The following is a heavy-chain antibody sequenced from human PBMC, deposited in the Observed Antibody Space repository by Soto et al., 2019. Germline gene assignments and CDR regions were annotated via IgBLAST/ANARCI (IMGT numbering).Heavy chain of an antibody. CDR1: GFTLSYFA. CDR3: ARAEYTSGWYFMGIDY. J-gene: IGHJ4*02. CDR2: TSSDGSKE. Sequence: QVQLVESGGGVVQPGTSLRLSCAASGFTLSYFAMHWVRQAPGKGLEWVAVTSSDGSKEYYADSVKGRFTISRDNSKNPLYLQMNSLRADDTAVFYCARAEYTSGWYFMGIDYWGQGTLVTVSS. V-gene: IGHV3-30*04. D-gene: IGHD6-19*01.